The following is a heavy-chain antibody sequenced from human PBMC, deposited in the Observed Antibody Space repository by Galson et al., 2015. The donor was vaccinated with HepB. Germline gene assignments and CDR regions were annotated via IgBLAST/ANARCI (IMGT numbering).Heavy chain of an antibody. Sequence: SLGLAGAASGFIFGSYGMDGVRQAPGEGLGGGAVRSFDGSSKYYADAVRGRFTISRDNSKDTLYLQMNSLRAEDTAVYYCAKGRIPSGKRGFDYWGQGTLVTVSS. CDR1: GFIFGSYG. V-gene: IGHV3-30*18. D-gene: IGHD3-10*01. CDR2: RSFDGSSK. J-gene: IGHJ4*02. CDR3: AKGRIPSGKRGFDY.